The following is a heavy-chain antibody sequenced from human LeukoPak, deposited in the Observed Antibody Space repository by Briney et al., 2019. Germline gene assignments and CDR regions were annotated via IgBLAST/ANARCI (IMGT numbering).Heavy chain of an antibody. J-gene: IGHJ3*02. CDR3: ARSVLRILEWSPLGAFDI. CDR1: GGSISSGDYY. V-gene: IGHV4-30-4*08. CDR2: IYYSGST. D-gene: IGHD3-3*01. Sequence: SQTLSLTCTVSGGSISSGDYYWSWIRQPPGKGLEWIGYIYYSGSTYYNPSLKSRVTISVDTSKNQFSLKLSSVTAADTGVYYCARSVLRILEWSPLGAFDIWGQGTMVTVSS.